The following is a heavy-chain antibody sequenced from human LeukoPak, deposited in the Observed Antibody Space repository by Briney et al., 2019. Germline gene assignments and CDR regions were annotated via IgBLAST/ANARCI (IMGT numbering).Heavy chain of an antibody. Sequence: GGSLRLFCAASGFTFSSYAMSWVRQAPGKGLEWVSAISGSGGSTYYADSVKGRFTISRDNSKNTLCLQMNSLRAEDTALYYCARVRSGYDYRYYFDYWGQGTLVTVSS. V-gene: IGHV3-23*01. CDR1: GFTFSSYA. J-gene: IGHJ4*02. D-gene: IGHD5-12*01. CDR3: ARVRSGYDYRYYFDY. CDR2: ISGSGGST.